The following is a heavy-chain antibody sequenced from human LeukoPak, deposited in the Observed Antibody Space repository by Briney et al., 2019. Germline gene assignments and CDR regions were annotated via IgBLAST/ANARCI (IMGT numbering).Heavy chain of an antibody. D-gene: IGHD5-18*01. CDR3: ARGDTAMVFDY. CDR2: IYYSGST. V-gene: IGHV4-59*01. J-gene: IGHJ4*02. CDR1: GGSISSYT. Sequence: PPQTLCLTRAVSGGSISSYTWSSVWQTPGKRLERIGYIYYSGSTNYNPSLKSRVTISVDTSKNQFSLKLSSVTAADTAVYFCARGDTAMVFDYWGQGTLVTVSS.